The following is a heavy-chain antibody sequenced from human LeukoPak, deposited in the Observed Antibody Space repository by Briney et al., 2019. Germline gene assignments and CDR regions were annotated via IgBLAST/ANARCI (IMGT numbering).Heavy chain of an antibody. D-gene: IGHD4/OR15-4a*01. J-gene: IGHJ4*02. CDR1: GFTVSSNS. CDR2: IYSDNT. CDR3: ARRAGAYSHPYDY. V-gene: IGHV3-53*01. Sequence: GGSLRLSCTVSGFTVSSNSMSWVRQAPGKGLEWVSFIYSDNTHYSDAAKSRFPISRDSSKNTMYLQMNSLRAEATAVYYCARRAGAYSHPYDYWGQGTLVTVSS.